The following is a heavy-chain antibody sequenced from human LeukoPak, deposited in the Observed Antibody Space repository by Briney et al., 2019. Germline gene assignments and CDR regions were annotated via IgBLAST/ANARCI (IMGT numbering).Heavy chain of an antibody. J-gene: IGHJ2*01. CDR3: AKGAYSSGWHYWYFDL. CDR2: ISGSGGST. V-gene: IGHV3-23*01. Sequence: GGSLRLSCGASGFTFSSYAMSWVRQAPGKGLEWVSAISGSGGSTYYADSVKGRFTISRDNSKNTLYLQMNSLRAEDAAVYYCAKGAYSSGWHYWYFDLWGRGTLVTVSS. CDR1: GFTFSSYA. D-gene: IGHD6-19*01.